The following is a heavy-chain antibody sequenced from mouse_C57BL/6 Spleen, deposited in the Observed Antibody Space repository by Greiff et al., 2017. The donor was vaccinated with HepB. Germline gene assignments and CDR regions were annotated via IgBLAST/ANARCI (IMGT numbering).Heavy chain of an antibody. J-gene: IGHJ3*01. V-gene: IGHV1-22*01. D-gene: IGHD2-3*01. CDR1: GYTFTDYN. CDR3: AREGDGYYDAWFAY. CDR2: INPNNGGT. Sequence: VQLQQSGPELVKPGASVKMSCKASGYTFTDYNMHWVKQSHGKSLEWIGYINPNNGGTSYNQKFKGKATLTVNKSSSTAYMELRSLTSEDSAVYYWAREGDGYYDAWFAYWGQGTLVTVSA.